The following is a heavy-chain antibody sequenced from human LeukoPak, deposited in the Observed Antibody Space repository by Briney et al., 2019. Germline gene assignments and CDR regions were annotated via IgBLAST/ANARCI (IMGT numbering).Heavy chain of an antibody. Sequence: PSETLSLTCTVSGGSISSYYWSWIRQPPGKGLEWIGYIYYSGSTNYNPSLKSRVTISVDSFKNQFSLKLSSVTAADTAVYYCAIQGYNSYFDYWGQGTLVTVSS. D-gene: IGHD5-24*01. J-gene: IGHJ4*02. CDR3: AIQGYNSYFDY. CDR1: GGSISSYY. V-gene: IGHV4-59*01. CDR2: IYYSGST.